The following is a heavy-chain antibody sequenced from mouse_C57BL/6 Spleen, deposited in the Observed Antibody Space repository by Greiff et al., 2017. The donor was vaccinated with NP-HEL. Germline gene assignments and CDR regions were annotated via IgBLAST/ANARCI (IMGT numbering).Heavy chain of an antibody. CDR2: IYWDDDK. CDR3: ARRKGDSSGFAY. V-gene: IGHV8-12*01. J-gene: IGHJ3*01. D-gene: IGHD3-2*01. Sequence: QVTLKVCGPGILQSSQTLSLTCSFSGFSLSTSGMGVSWIRQPSGKGLEWLAHIYWDDDKRYNPSLKSRLTISKDTSRNQVFLKITSVDTADTATYYCARRKGDSSGFAYWGQGTLVTVSA. CDR1: GFSLSTSGMG.